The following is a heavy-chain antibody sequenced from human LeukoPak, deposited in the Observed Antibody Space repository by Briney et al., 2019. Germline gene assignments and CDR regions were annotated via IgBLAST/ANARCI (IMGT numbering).Heavy chain of an antibody. V-gene: IGHV3-74*01. Sequence: GGSLRLSCAASGFTFSSYWMHWVRQAPGKGPVWVSRINSDGSSTSYADSVKGRFTISRDNAKNTLYLQMNSLRAEDTAVYYCARGGSRYYDLGMVWGQGTTVTVSS. D-gene: IGHD3-3*01. CDR3: ARGGSRYYDLGMV. CDR2: INSDGSST. J-gene: IGHJ6*02. CDR1: GFTFSSYW.